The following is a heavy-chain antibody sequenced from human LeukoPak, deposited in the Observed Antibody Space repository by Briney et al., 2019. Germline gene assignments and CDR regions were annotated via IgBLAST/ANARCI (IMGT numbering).Heavy chain of an antibody. CDR2: IYYSGST. D-gene: IGHD3-10*01. V-gene: IGHV4-39*01. CDR3: ARHDGAHRDWFDP. J-gene: IGHJ5*02. Sequence: PSETLSLTCTVSGGSISSSSYYWGWIRQPPGKGLEWIGSIYYSGSTYYTPSLKSRVTISVDTSKNQFSLKLSSVTAADTAVYYCARHDGAHRDWFDPWGQGTLATVSS. CDR1: GGSISSSSYY.